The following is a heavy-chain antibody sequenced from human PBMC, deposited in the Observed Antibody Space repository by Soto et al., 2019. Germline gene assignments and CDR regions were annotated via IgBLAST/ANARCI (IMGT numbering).Heavy chain of an antibody. D-gene: IGHD3-22*01. CDR3: ARVVQFYDSSGYSFYYFDY. Sequence: SETLSLTCTVAGSSINSADYYWSWLRQHPGKGLEWIGYIYYSRSDYYNPSLGRRATITIDTSRNQFSLNLMSVTAADTAVYYCARVVQFYDSSGYSFYYFDYWGQGALVTVSS. V-gene: IGHV4-30-4*01. CDR1: GSSINSADYY. CDR2: IYYSRSD. J-gene: IGHJ4*02.